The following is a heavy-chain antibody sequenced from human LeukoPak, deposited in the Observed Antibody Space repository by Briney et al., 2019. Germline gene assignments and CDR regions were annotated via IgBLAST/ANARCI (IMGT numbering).Heavy chain of an antibody. J-gene: IGHJ4*02. V-gene: IGHV4-59*08. CDR3: ARHLGELPLGFDY. CDR1: GGSISSYY. D-gene: IGHD3-10*01. CDR2: IYYSGSN. Sequence: SETLSLTCTVSGGSISSYYWSWIRQPPGKGLEWIGYIYYSGSNNYNPSLKSRVTISVDTSKNQFSLKLSSVTAADTAVYYCARHLGELPLGFDYWGQGTLVTVSS.